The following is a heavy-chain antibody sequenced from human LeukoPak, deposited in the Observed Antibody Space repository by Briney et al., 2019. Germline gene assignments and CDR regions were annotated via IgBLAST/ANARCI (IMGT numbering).Heavy chain of an antibody. CDR3: TRDPLHYYGSGSYYHFDY. CDR1: GFTFGDYA. CDR2: IRSKAYSGTT. Sequence: PGRSLRLFCTASGFTFGDYAVSWVRQAPGKGLEWVGFIRSKAYSGTTEYAASVKGRVTISRDDSKSIAYLQMNSLKTEDTAVYYCTRDPLHYYGSGSYYHFDYWGQGTLVTVSS. V-gene: IGHV3-49*04. J-gene: IGHJ4*02. D-gene: IGHD3-10*01.